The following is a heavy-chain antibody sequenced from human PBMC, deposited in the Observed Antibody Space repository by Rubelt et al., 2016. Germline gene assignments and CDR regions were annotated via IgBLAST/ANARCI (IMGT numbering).Heavy chain of an antibody. Sequence: SRSGMHWVRQAPGKGLEWVAVIWYDGTNKYYGDSVKGRFTMSRDNSQKTLYLQMNSLRAEDTALYYCAMTTVNYYYHGMDVWGQGTTVTVSS. CDR1: SRSG. CDR2: IWYDGTNK. D-gene: IGHD4-17*01. V-gene: IGHV3-33*01. CDR3: AMTTVNYYYHGMDV. J-gene: IGHJ6*02.